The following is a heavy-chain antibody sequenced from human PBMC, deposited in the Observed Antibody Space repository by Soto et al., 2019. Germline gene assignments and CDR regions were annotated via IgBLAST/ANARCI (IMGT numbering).Heavy chain of an antibody. V-gene: IGHV1-8*01. J-gene: IGHJ6*03. Sequence: GASVKVSCKASGYTFTSYDINWVRQATGQGLEWMGWMNPNSGNTGYAQKFQGRVTMTRNTSISTAYMELSSLRSEDTAVYYCAWGGFLEWSNYYYYYMDVWGKGTTVTVSS. D-gene: IGHD3-3*01. CDR1: GYTFTSYD. CDR2: MNPNSGNT. CDR3: AWGGFLEWSNYYYYYMDV.